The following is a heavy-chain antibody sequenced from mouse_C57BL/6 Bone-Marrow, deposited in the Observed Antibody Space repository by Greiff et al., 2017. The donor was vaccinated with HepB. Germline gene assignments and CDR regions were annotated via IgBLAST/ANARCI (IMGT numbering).Heavy chain of an antibody. CDR1: GFTFSDYG. CDR2: ISSGSSTI. D-gene: IGHD1-1*01. J-gene: IGHJ3*01. Sequence: EVKLVESGGGLVKPGGSLKLSCAASGFTFSDYGMHWVRQAPETGLEWVAYISSGSSTIYYADTVKGRFTISRDNAKNTLFLQMTSLRSEDTAMYDCARKDYYGSSPWFAYWGQGTLVTVSA. V-gene: IGHV5-17*01. CDR3: ARKDYYGSSPWFAY.